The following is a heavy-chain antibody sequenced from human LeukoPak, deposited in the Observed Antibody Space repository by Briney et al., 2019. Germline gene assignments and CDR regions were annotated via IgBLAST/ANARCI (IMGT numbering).Heavy chain of an antibody. CDR3: ARTKFDWLLLGYYYYYYYMDV. CDR1: GYTFTSYY. D-gene: IGHD3-9*01. Sequence: ASVKVSCKASGYTFTSYYMHWVRQAPGQGLEWMGIINPSGGSTSYAQKFQGRVTITADKSTSTAYMELSSLRSEDTAVYYCARTKFDWLLLGYYYYYYYMDVWGKGTTVTVSS. V-gene: IGHV1-46*01. J-gene: IGHJ6*03. CDR2: INPSGGST.